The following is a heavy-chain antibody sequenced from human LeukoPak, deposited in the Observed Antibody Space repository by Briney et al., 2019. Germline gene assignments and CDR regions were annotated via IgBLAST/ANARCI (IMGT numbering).Heavy chain of an antibody. Sequence: SETLSLTCTVSGGSISSYYWSWIRQPPGKGLEWIGEINHSGSTNYNPSLKSRVTISVDTSKNQFSLKLSSVTAADTAVYYCARADRRVRYYDSSGYYYWGQGTLVTVSS. CDR2: INHSGST. J-gene: IGHJ4*02. V-gene: IGHV4-34*01. CDR1: GGSISSYY. CDR3: ARADRRVRYYDSSGYYY. D-gene: IGHD3-22*01.